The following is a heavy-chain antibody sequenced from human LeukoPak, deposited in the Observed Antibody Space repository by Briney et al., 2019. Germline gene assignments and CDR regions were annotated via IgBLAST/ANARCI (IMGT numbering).Heavy chain of an antibody. V-gene: IGHV3-23*01. D-gene: IGHD6-13*01. J-gene: IGHJ4*02. CDR3: AKARYSSSWYRADYFDY. CDR1: GFTFSSYA. CDR2: ISGSGGST. Sequence: PGGSLRLSCAASGFTFSSYAMSWVRQAPGKGLEWVSAISGSGGSTYYADSVKGRFTISRDNSKNTLYLQMNSLRAEDTAVYYCAKARYSSSWYRADYFDYWGQGTLVTVSS.